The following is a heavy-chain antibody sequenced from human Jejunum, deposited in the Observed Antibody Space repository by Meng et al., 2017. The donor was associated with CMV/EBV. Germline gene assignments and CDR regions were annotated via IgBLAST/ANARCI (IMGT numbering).Heavy chain of an antibody. V-gene: IGHV3-23*01. CDR2: ISVDGET. CDR3: AKATDFDS. J-gene: IGHJ4*02. Sequence: SLRLSCKASGFTCNTYALNGVRQAQGKGLEWVSGISVDGETFYAGSVKGRFTISRDDSKNTLYLQMNSLRGEDTALYYCAKATDFDSWGQGTLVTVSS. CDR1: GFTCNTYA. D-gene: IGHD4-11*01.